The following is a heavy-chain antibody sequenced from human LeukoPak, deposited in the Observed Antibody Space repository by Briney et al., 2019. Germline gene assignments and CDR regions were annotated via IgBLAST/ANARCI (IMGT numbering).Heavy chain of an antibody. Sequence: SETLSLTCAVSGGHFSGYFWTWIRQAPGKGLEWIGEVDSCGSATYNPSLRSRVTFLPDTSRNQFSLTLTSVTAADTAVYYCARRQPSMRTSGGFVGHFDYWGQGILVIVSS. D-gene: IGHD3-16*02. CDR1: GGHFSGYF. CDR2: VDSCGSA. J-gene: IGHJ4*02. V-gene: IGHV4-34*01. CDR3: ARRQPSMRTSGGFVGHFDY.